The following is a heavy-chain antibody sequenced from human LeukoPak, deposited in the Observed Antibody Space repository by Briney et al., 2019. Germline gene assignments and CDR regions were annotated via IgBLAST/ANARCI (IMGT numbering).Heavy chain of an antibody. CDR1: GFTFSDYY. CDR3: ARESYYDSSGYYGHGDY. J-gene: IGHJ4*02. V-gene: IGHV3-11*01. D-gene: IGHD3-22*01. Sequence: PGGSLRLSCAASGFTFSDYYMGWIRQAPGKGLEWVSYISSSGSTIYYADSVKGRFTISRDNAKNSLYLQMNSLRAEDTAVYYCARESYYDSSGYYGHGDYWGQGTLVTVSS. CDR2: ISSSGSTI.